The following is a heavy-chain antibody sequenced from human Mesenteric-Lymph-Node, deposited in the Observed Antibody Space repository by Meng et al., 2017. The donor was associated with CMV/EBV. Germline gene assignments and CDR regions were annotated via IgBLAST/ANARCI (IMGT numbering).Heavy chain of an antibody. CDR3: ARDLSVSARNYYYGMDV. V-gene: IGHV3-48*03. D-gene: IGHD6-6*01. J-gene: IGHJ6*02. CDR2: ISSRGSAI. CDR1: GYSISSGYY. Sequence: LSLTCTVSGYSISSGYYWDWIRQAPGKGLEWISYISSRGSAIYYADSVKGRFTISRDNAKNSLYLQMNSLRAEDSAVYYCARDLSVSARNYYYGMDVWGQGTTVTVSS.